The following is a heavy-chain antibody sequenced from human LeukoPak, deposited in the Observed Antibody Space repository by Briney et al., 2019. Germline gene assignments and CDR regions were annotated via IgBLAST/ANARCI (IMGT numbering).Heavy chain of an antibody. CDR1: AFTFSSYS. D-gene: IGHD3-3*01. V-gene: IGHV3-48*04. CDR3: ARIIPGTYASDI. J-gene: IGHJ3*02. CDR2: ISSSSSNI. Sequence: GGSLRLSCTASAFTFSSYSMTWDRQAPGKGLEWVSYISSSSSNIYYVDSVKGRFTISRDNAKNSLYLQMNSLRAEDTAVYYCARIIPGTYASDIWGQGTMVTVSS.